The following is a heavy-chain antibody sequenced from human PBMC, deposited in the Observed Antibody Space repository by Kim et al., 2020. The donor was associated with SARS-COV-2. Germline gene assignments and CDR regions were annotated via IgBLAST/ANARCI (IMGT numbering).Heavy chain of an antibody. J-gene: IGHJ4*01. CDR3: SCTPVTASSGYYNDY. V-gene: IGHV5-10-1*01. D-gene: IGHD3-22*01. CDR2: IDPSDSYT. CDR1: GYSFTSYW. Sequence: GESLKISCKGSGYSFTSYWISWVRQIPGKGLEWMGRIDPSDSYTNYSSSFQGHVTISADKSISTAYPQWRSLKASATDMYYCSCTPVTASSGYYNDYW.